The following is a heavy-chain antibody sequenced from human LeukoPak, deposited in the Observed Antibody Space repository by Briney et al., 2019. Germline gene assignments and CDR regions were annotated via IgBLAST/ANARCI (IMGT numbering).Heavy chain of an antibody. CDR1: GYTFTSYD. CDR2: MNPNSGNT. Sequence: GASVKVSCKASGYTFTSYDINWVRQATGQGLEWMGWMNPNSGNTGYAQKFQGRVTMTRNTSISTAYRELSSLRSEDTAVYYCARVSTIFGFDPWGQGPLVTVSS. D-gene: IGHD3-3*01. V-gene: IGHV1-8*01. CDR3: ARVSTIFGFDP. J-gene: IGHJ5*02.